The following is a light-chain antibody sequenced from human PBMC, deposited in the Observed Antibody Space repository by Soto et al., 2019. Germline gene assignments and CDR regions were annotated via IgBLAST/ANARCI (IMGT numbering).Light chain of an antibody. Sequence: QPVLTHSSSASASLGSSVTLTCTLSSRHSSYIIAWHQQQPGKAPRYLMKLEDSGNYNKGSGVPDRFSGSSSGADRYLTISNLQSEDEADYYCETWDSNTRVFGGGTKVTVL. CDR1: SRHSSYI. CDR2: LEDSGNY. CDR3: ETWDSNTRV. J-gene: IGLJ3*02. V-gene: IGLV4-60*03.